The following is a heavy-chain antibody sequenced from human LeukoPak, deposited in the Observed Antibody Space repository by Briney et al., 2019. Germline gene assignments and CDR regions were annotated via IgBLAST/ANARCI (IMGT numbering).Heavy chain of an antibody. CDR2: VYYTGNA. CDR3: ARLRALSGHRGAFDI. D-gene: IGHD5/OR15-5a*01. V-gene: IGHV4-34*01. Sequence: TSETLSLTCAVYGGSFSGYYWSWIRQTPGKGLEWIGAVYYTGNAYYNPSLKSRVTISVDMSDNRFSLHLSSVNAADTAIYYCARLRALSGHRGAFDIWGQGTTVTVSS. CDR1: GGSFSGYY. J-gene: IGHJ3*02.